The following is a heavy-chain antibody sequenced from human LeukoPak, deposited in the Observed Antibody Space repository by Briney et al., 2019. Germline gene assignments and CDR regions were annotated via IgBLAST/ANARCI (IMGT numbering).Heavy chain of an antibody. V-gene: IGHV1-18*01. Sequence: ASVKVSCKAFGYNISNNGISWVRQAPGQGLEWMGWTSVYNSNTNSAQNLQGRVTMTTDTSTSTAYMELRSLRSDDTAVYYCARMGCSSASCYTLDHWGQGTLVTVSS. CDR3: ARMGCSSASCYTLDH. CDR1: GYNISNNG. D-gene: IGHD2-2*02. J-gene: IGHJ4*02. CDR2: TSVYNSNT.